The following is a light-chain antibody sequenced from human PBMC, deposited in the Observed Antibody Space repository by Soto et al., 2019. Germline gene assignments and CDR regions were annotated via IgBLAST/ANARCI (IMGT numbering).Light chain of an antibody. J-gene: IGLJ1*01. CDR2: EVT. V-gene: IGLV2-14*01. Sequence: QSALTQPASVSGSPGQSIAISCTGSSSDIGIYKYVSWYQQHPGKVPKLIIYEVTNRPSGVSNRFSGSKSGNTASLTISGLQAEDEADYYCSSYAGSNNFGVFGTGTKLTVL. CDR3: SSYAGSNNFGV. CDR1: SSDIGIYKY.